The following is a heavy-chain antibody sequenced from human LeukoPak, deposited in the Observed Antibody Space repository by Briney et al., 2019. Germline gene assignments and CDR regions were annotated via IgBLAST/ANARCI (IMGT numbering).Heavy chain of an antibody. Sequence: GGSLRLSCAASGFTFSNYAMSWVRQAPGKGLEWVAVISYDGSNKYYADSVKGRFTISRDNSKNTLYLQMNSLRAEDTAVYYCAVYCSGGSCRDCWGQGTLVTVSS. CDR3: AVYCSGGSCRDC. D-gene: IGHD2-15*01. CDR2: ISYDGSNK. J-gene: IGHJ4*02. CDR1: GFTFSNYA. V-gene: IGHV3-30-3*01.